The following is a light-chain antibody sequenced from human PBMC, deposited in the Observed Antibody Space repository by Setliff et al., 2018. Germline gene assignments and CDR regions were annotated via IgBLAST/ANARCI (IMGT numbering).Light chain of an antibody. V-gene: IGLV2-8*01. CDR3: QSYGGSLSFYV. Sequence: ALTQPPSASGSPGQSVTISCTGTSIYFRRYDYVSWYQQHPGKAPKLLLYEVKKRPSGVPDRFSGSKSGTSASLAITGLQVEDEADYYCQSYGGSLSFYVFGTGTKVTVL. J-gene: IGLJ1*01. CDR1: SIYFRRYDY. CDR2: EVK.